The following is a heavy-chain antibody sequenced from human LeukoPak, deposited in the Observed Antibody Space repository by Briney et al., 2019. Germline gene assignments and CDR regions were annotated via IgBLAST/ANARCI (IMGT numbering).Heavy chain of an antibody. CDR3: ARELGGNSLAFDI. CDR1: GVSISSYY. J-gene: IGHJ3*02. CDR2: IYYSGST. Sequence: SETLSLTCTVSGVSISSYYWSWIRQPPGKGLEWIGYIYYSGSTNYNPSLKSRVTISVDTSKNQFSLKLSSVTAADTAVYYCARELGGNSLAFDIWGQGTMVTVSS. V-gene: IGHV4-59*01. D-gene: IGHD4-23*01.